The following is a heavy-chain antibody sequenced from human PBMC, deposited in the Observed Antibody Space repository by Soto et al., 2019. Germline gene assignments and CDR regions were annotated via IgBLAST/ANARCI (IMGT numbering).Heavy chain of an antibody. V-gene: IGHV3-30*18. CDR1: GFTFSSYG. D-gene: IGHD1-1*01. CDR2: ISYDGSNK. Sequence: QVQLVESGGGVVQPGRSLRLSCAASGFTFSSYGMHWVRQAPGKGLEWVAVISYDGSNKYYADSVKGRFTISRDNSKNTLYLQMNSLRAEDTAVYYCAKDGGPYNWNDFVFDYWGQEPWSPSPQ. CDR3: AKDGGPYNWNDFVFDY. J-gene: IGHJ4*01.